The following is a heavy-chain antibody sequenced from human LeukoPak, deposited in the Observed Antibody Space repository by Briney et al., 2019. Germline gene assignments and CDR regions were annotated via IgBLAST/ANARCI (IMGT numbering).Heavy chain of an antibody. CDR2: IYYSGST. CDR3: ARRTTVTIPFGY. Sequence: SETLSLTCTVSGGSISSYYWSWIRQPPGKGLEWIGHIYYSGSTNYNPSLKSRVTISIDTSKNQFSLKLSSVTAADTAVYYCARRTTVTIPFGYWGQGTLVTVSS. CDR1: GGSISSYY. D-gene: IGHD4-11*01. J-gene: IGHJ4*02. V-gene: IGHV4-59*12.